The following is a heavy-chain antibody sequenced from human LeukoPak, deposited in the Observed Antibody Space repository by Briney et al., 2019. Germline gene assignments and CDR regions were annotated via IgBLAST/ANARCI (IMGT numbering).Heavy chain of an antibody. Sequence: ASVEVSCKASGYTFTSYDINWVRQATGQGLEWMGWMNPNSGNTGYAQKFQGRVTMTKNTSISTAYMELSSLRSEDTAVYYCARGPTYYYDSSGYSGSRFDPWGQGTLVTVSS. J-gene: IGHJ5*02. CDR1: GYTFTSYD. CDR3: ARGPTYYYDSSGYSGSRFDP. V-gene: IGHV1-8*01. CDR2: MNPNSGNT. D-gene: IGHD3-22*01.